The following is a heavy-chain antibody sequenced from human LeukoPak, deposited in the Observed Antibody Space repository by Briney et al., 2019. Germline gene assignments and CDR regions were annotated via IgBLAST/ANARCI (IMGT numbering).Heavy chain of an antibody. D-gene: IGHD6-13*01. J-gene: IGHJ4*02. V-gene: IGHV4-34*01. CDR2: INHSGST. Sequence: SETLSLTCAVYGGSYSGYYWSWIRQPPGKGLAWIGEINHSGSTNYNPSLKSRVTISVDTSKNQFSLKLSSVTAADTAVYYCARGAGAAAGTSTDYWGQGTLVTVSS. CDR3: ARGAGAAAGTSTDY. CDR1: GGSYSGYY.